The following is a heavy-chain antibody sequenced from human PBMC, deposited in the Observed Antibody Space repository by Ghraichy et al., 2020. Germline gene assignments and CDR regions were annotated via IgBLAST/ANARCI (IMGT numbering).Heavy chain of an antibody. Sequence: SETLSLTCAVYGGSFSGYYWSWIRQPPGKGLEWIGEINHSGSTNYNPSLKSRVTISVDTSKNQFSLKLSSVTAADTAVYYCARVGILRVLEWLPDYWGQGTLVTVSS. D-gene: IGHD3-3*01. CDR1: GGSFSGYY. CDR3: ARVGILRVLEWLPDY. J-gene: IGHJ4*02. V-gene: IGHV4-34*01. CDR2: INHSGST.